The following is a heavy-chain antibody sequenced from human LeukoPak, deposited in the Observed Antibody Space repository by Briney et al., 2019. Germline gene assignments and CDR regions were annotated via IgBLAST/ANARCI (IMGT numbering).Heavy chain of an antibody. J-gene: IGHJ4*02. CDR2: IYLTVST. CDR1: GGSTSSSS. Sequence: PSETLSLTRTVSGGSTSSSSWSWIRQPPGKGLEWIWYIYLTVSTKYNTTLARRVTISLETPKIQCSLKISSVTAAETAVCYCVRGGRWLQSGLNYCGQGTLVTVSS. V-gene: IGHV4-59*01. D-gene: IGHD5-24*01. CDR3: VRGGRWLQSGLNY.